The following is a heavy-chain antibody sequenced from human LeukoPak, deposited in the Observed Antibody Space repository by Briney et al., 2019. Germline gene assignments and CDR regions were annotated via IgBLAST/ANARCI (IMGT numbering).Heavy chain of an antibody. CDR2: ISYDGSNK. Sequence: QPGRSLRLSCAASGFTFSSYGMHWVRQAPGKGLEWVAVISYDGSNKYYADSVKGRFTISRDNSKNTLYLQMNSLRAEDTAVYYCARGDEYSYAVDYWGQGTLVTVSS. CDR1: GFTFSSYG. D-gene: IGHD5-18*01. V-gene: IGHV3-30*03. CDR3: ARGDEYSYAVDY. J-gene: IGHJ4*02.